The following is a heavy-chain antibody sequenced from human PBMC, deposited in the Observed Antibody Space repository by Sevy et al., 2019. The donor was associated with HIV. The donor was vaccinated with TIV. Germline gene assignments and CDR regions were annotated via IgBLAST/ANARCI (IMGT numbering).Heavy chain of an antibody. CDR1: GFTFSRNA. D-gene: IGHD6-13*01. J-gene: IGHJ6*02. V-gene: IGHV3-23*01. CDR2: ITGSGGST. CDR3: ARELAAAHYYYGMDV. Sequence: GESLKISCAASGFTFSRNAMSWVRQAPGKGLEWASGITGSGGSTYYADSVKGRFTISRDNSKNTLYLQMNSLRAEDTAVYYCARELAAAHYYYGMDVWGQGTTVTVSS.